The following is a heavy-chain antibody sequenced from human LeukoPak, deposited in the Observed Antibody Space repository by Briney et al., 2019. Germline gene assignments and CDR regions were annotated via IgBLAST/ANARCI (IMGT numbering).Heavy chain of an antibody. J-gene: IGHJ4*02. CDR2: IYYSGST. V-gene: IGHV4-39*07. D-gene: IGHD6-13*01. CDR1: GGSISSSSYY. CDR3: ARANWGAAKR. Sequence: SETLSLTCTVSGGSISSSSYYWGWIRQPPGKGLEWIGSIYYSGSTYYNPSLKSRVTISVDTSKNQFSLKLSSVTAADTAVYYCARANWGAAKRWGQGTLVTVSS.